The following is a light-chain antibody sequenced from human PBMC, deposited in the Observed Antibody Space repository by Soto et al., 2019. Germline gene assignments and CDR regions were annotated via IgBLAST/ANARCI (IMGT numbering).Light chain of an antibody. Sequence: QSVLTQPPSASGSPGQSVTISCTGTSSDVGGYNYVSWYQQHPGKAPKVIIYEVSKRPSGVPDRFSGSKSGSTASLTVSGLQAEDEADYYCSSYAVTNIFVFGTGTKLTGL. CDR1: SSDVGGYNY. CDR3: SSYAVTNIFV. V-gene: IGLV2-8*01. CDR2: EVS. J-gene: IGLJ1*01.